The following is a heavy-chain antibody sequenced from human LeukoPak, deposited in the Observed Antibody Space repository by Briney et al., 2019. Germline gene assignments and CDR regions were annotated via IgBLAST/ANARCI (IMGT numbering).Heavy chain of an antibody. D-gene: IGHD3-3*01. CDR3: ARGQGDFWSGYYYYYYMDV. CDR2: ISSSSGTK. Sequence: PGGSLRLSCAASGFTFSSYSMNWVRQAPGKGLEWVSYISSSSGTKYNADSVTGRFTISRDNAKNTLYLQMNSLRAEDTALYYCARGQGDFWSGYYYYYYMDVWGKGTTVTVSS. V-gene: IGHV3-48*04. J-gene: IGHJ6*03. CDR1: GFTFSSYS.